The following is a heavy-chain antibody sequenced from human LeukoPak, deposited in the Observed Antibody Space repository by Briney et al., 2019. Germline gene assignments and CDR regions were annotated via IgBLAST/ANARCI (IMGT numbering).Heavy chain of an antibody. CDR2: INGGGGST. Sequence: GGSLRLSCAASGFTFNTYAMSWVRQAPGKGLEWLSGINGGGGSTYYADSVKGRFTISRDNSHNTLYLQMNSLTAEDTAVYYCAREGDIVVVPADYWGQGTLVTVSS. CDR3: AREGDIVVVPADY. D-gene: IGHD2-2*01. J-gene: IGHJ4*02. CDR1: GFTFNTYA. V-gene: IGHV3-23*01.